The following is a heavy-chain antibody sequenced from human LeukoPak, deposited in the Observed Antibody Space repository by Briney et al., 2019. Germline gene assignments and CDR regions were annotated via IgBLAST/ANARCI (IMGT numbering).Heavy chain of an antibody. V-gene: IGHV3-74*01. CDR3: ARSDWFDP. J-gene: IGHJ5*02. Sequence: GGSLRLSCAASGFTFSGYWMHWVRQAPGKGLVWVSRIKSDGSSTSYADSVKGRFTVSRDNARNTLYLQMNSLRAEDTAVYYCARSDWFDPLGQGTLVTVSS. CDR2: IKSDGSST. D-gene: IGHD3-3*01. CDR1: GFTFSGYW.